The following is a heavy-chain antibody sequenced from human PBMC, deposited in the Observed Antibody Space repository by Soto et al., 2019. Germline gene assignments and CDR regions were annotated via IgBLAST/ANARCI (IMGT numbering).Heavy chain of an antibody. CDR2: VYYTGST. CDR3: VTTARAGAVAPHWLDR. D-gene: IGHD2-21*02. J-gene: IGHJ5*02. Sequence: PSETLSLTCTVSGASIKSTDYYWRWIRQAPGKGLEWIGYVYYTGSTYYNPSLMSRLTIAVDTSKNQFSLKLTSVTAAETAVHYCVTTARAGAVAPHWLDRWGQGTQVTVSS. V-gene: IGHV4-30-4*01. CDR1: GASIKSTDYY.